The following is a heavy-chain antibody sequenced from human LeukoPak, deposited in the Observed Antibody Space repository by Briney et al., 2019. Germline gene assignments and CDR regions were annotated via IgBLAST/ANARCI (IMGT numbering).Heavy chain of an antibody. V-gene: IGHV3-30*02. J-gene: IGHJ6*03. CDR2: IRYDGSNK. CDR1: GFTFSSYG. D-gene: IGHD6-13*01. CDR3: AKAAAAGRYYYYNYMDV. Sequence: GGSLRLSCAASGFTFSSYGMHWVRQAPGKGLEWVAFIRYDGSNKYYADSVKGRFTISRDNSKNTLYLQMNSLRAEDTAVYYCAKAAAAGRYYYYNYMDVWGKGTTVTISS.